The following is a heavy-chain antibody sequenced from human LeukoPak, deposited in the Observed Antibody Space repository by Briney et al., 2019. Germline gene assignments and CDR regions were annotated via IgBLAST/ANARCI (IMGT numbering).Heavy chain of an antibody. D-gene: IGHD2-21*02. CDR1: GYTFTGYY. Sequence: ASVKVSCKASGYTFTGYYIHWVRQAPGQGLEWMGWINPNSGGTNYAQKFQGRVTMTRDTSISTAYMELSRLRSDDTAVYYCARDIVVVTATGGYYYYYYMDVWGKGTTVTVSS. J-gene: IGHJ6*03. CDR2: INPNSGGT. V-gene: IGHV1-2*02. CDR3: ARDIVVVTATGGYYYYYYMDV.